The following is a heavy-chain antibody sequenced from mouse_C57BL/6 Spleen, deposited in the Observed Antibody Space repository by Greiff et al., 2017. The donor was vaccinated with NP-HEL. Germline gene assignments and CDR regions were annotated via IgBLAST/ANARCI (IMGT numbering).Heavy chain of an antibody. J-gene: IGHJ4*01. CDR2: INPNNGGT. Sequence: VQLKQSGPELVKPGASVKMSCKASGYTFTDYNMHWVKQSHGKSLEWIGYINPNNGGTSYNQKFKGKATLTVNQSSSAAYMELRSLTSEDSAVYYCAMGYGSSYEDAMDYWGQGTSVTVSS. CDR3: AMGYGSSYEDAMDY. V-gene: IGHV1-22*01. CDR1: GYTFTDYN. D-gene: IGHD1-1*01.